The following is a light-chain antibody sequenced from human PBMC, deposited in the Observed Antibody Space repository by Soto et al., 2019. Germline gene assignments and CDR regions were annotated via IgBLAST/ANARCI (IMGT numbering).Light chain of an antibody. Sequence: EIVMPQSPSTLSASPGGRTTLSCRASQSLSSNLACYQQKVGQAPRLLIYGASIRASGVPARFSGRGSGTDFSLTISSLQSEDFAVYFGLHYSNWWSFGQGTKVEI. J-gene: IGKJ1*01. CDR2: GAS. V-gene: IGKV3-15*01. CDR1: QSLSSN. CDR3: LHYSNWWS.